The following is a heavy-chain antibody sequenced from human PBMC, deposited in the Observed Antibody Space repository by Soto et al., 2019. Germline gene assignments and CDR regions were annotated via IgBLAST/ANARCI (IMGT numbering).Heavy chain of an antibody. Sequence: EVQLLESGGGLVQPGGSLRLTCAASGFTFSSYAMSCVRQAPGKGLEWVSAISVSGGSTYYADSVKGRFTISRDNSKNTLYLQMNSLSAEETAVYYCAKDSTAYSSSYDFDYWGQGTLVTVSS. CDR2: ISVSGGST. J-gene: IGHJ4*02. CDR3: AKDSTAYSSSYDFDY. D-gene: IGHD6-6*01. V-gene: IGHV3-23*01. CDR1: GFTFSSYA.